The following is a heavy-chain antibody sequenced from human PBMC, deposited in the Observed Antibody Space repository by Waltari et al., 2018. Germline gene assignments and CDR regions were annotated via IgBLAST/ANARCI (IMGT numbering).Heavy chain of an antibody. CDR1: GYTFNPYE. V-gene: IGHV1-8*02. J-gene: IGHJ5*02. CDR2: MKPKQGED. CDR3: ARGRDVHAYYDFNWFDP. D-gene: IGHD3-3*01. Sequence: VQLVQSGAEVMKPGASVKLSCTASGYTFNPYEINWVRQAPGQGLGWLRGMKPKQGEDGLAHKLQGIVTLNRETSISTASMELTSRTTDDSALYFCARGRDVHAYYDFNWFDPWGHGTLVTVSS.